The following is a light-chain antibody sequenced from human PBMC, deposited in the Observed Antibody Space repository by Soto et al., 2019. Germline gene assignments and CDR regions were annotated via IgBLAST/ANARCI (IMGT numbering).Light chain of an antibody. V-gene: IGKV1-39*01. Sequence: DIQMTQSPSSLSASVGDRVTITCRASQSISSYLNWYQQKPGKAPKVLIYAASSLQSGVPSRFSGSGSGTDFTLTISSLQPEDFATYYCQQSYSTLITFGQGTRLEMK. CDR2: AAS. J-gene: IGKJ5*01. CDR3: QQSYSTLIT. CDR1: QSISSY.